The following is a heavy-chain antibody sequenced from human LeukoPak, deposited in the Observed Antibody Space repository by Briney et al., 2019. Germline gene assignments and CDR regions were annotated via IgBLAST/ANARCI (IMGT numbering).Heavy chain of an antibody. D-gene: IGHD1-1*01. Sequence: HGASLKISCKGSGYSFTSYWIGWVRQVPGKGLEWMGIIYPGDSDTRYSPSFQGQVTISADKSISTAYLQWSSLKASDTAMYYCARRYNWNAFDPWGQGTLVTVSS. CDR2: IYPGDSDT. CDR1: GYSFTSYW. CDR3: ARRYNWNAFDP. V-gene: IGHV5-51*01. J-gene: IGHJ5*02.